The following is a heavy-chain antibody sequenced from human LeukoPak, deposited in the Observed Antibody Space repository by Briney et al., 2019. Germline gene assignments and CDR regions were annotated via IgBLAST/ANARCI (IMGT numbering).Heavy chain of an antibody. CDR3: ARDLNNWNDVLDY. J-gene: IGHJ4*02. CDR2: INPNSGGT. Sequence: ASVKVSCKASGYTFTGYYMHWVRQAPGQGLEWMGWINPNSGGTNYAQKFQGRVTMTRVTSISTAYMELSRLRSDDTAVYYCARDLNNWNDVLDYWGQGTLVTVSS. V-gene: IGHV1-2*02. D-gene: IGHD1-1*01. CDR1: GYTFTGYY.